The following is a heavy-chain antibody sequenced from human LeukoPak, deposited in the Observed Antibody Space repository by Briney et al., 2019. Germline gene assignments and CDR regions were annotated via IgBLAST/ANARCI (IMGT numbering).Heavy chain of an antibody. CDR1: GGTFNNFA. CDR3: ALPMATVTHFDY. J-gene: IGHJ4*02. V-gene: IGHV1-69*13. D-gene: IGHD4-17*01. Sequence: ASVKVSCKVSGGTFNNFALSWVRQAPGQGLEWVGGTIRVSGTTKYAQNLQGRVKVTADESTSTAYMELSSLRSEDTAVYYCALPMATVTHFDYWGQGTLVTVSS. CDR2: TIRVSGTT.